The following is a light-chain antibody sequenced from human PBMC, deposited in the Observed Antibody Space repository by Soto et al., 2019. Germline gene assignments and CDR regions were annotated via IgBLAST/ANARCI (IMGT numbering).Light chain of an antibody. CDR3: QQYNNYSFN. CDR2: KAY. V-gene: IGKV1-5*03. CDR1: QTLNGW. Sequence: IPLTQSPSTLSASAGDRVTITCRVSQTLNGWLAWYQHKPGNAPKLLIFKAYNLQSWVPSRFSGSGSGTEFTLTISSLQPDDSATYYCQQYNNYSFNFGPGTKVEIK. J-gene: IGKJ3*01.